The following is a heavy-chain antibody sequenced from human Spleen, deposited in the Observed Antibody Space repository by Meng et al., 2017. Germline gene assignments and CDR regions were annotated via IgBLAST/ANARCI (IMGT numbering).Heavy chain of an antibody. D-gene: IGHD3-10*01. J-gene: IGHJ6*02. CDR1: VGTFSSYA. V-gene: IGHV1-69*06. CDR3: AGDYYGSGGYYMGRYGIDV. Sequence: SVKVSCKASVGTFSSYAISWVRQAPGQGLEWMGGNIPIFGTANYAQKFQGRVTITADKSTSTAYMELSSLRSEDTAVYYCAGDYYGSGGYYMGRYGIDVWGQGTRVTVSS. CDR2: NIPIFGTA.